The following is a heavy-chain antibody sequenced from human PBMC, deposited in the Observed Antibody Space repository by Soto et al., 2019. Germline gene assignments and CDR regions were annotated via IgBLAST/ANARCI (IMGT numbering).Heavy chain of an antibody. Sequence: EVQLVESGGGLVKPGGSLRLSCAASGITFSKAWMNWVRQAPGKGLEWVGRIKSKIDGGTTDYAAPVNGRFTISRDESKNTLYLQMNSLKTEDTAVYYCTTYCSSTSCDSYYYHTMDVWGQGTTVTVSS. CDR3: TTYCSSTSCDSYYYHTMDV. CDR1: GITFSKAW. CDR2: IKSKIDGGTT. D-gene: IGHD2-2*01. V-gene: IGHV3-15*07. J-gene: IGHJ6*02.